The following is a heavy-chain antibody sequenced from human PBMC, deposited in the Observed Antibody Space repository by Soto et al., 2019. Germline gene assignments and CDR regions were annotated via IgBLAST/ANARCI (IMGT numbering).Heavy chain of an antibody. V-gene: IGHV4-59*01. CDR2: IYYSGST. Sequence: PSETLSLTCTVSGGSISSYYWSWIRQPPGKGLEWIGYIYYSGSTNYNPSLKSRVTISVDTSKNQFSLKLSSVTAADTAVYYCARGGRITGSPTTFDYWVQGTLVTVS. CDR3: ARGGRITGSPTTFDY. J-gene: IGHJ4*02. CDR1: GGSISSYY. D-gene: IGHD1-20*01.